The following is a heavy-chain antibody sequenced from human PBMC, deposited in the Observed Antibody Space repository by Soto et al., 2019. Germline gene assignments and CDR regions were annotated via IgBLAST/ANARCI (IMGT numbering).Heavy chain of an antibody. CDR2: IYYSGST. CDR3: ARVVPGAEAWFGP. Sequence: PSETLSLTCTVSGGSVSSGSYYWSWIRQPPGKGREWIGYIYYSGSTNYNPSLKSRVTISVDTSKNQFSLKLSSVTAADTAVYYCARVVPGAEAWFGPWGQGTLVTVSS. D-gene: IGHD2-2*01. J-gene: IGHJ5*02. V-gene: IGHV4-61*01. CDR1: GGSVSSGSYY.